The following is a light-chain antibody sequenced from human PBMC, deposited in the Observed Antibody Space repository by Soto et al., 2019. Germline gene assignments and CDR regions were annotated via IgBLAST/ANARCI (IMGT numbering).Light chain of an antibody. J-gene: IGKJ5*01. CDR3: QQRSFSIT. CDR1: QIVSSSY. Sequence: EIVLTQSPGTLSLSPGERSSLSCMASQIVSSSYLAWYQQKPGQAPRLLIYGASSRATGIPDRLSGSGSGTDFTLTISSLEPEDFAVYYCQQRSFSITFGQGTRLEIK. CDR2: GAS. V-gene: IGKV3D-20*02.